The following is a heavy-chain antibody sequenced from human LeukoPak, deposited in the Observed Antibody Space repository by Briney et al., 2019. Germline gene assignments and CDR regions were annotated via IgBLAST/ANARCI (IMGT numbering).Heavy chain of an antibody. CDR3: ASDPGIAAAGEGAFDI. Sequence: SETLSLTCTVSGGSISSGDYYWSGIRQPPGKGLEWIGYIYYSGSTYYNPSLKSRVTISVDTSKNQFSLKLSSVTAADTAVYYCASDPGIAAAGEGAFDIWGQGTMVTVSS. V-gene: IGHV4-30-4*01. D-gene: IGHD6-13*01. CDR1: GGSISSGDYY. J-gene: IGHJ3*02. CDR2: IYYSGST.